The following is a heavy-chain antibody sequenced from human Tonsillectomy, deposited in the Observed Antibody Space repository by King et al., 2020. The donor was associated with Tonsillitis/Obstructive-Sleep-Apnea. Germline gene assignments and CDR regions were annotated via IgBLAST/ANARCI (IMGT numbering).Heavy chain of an antibody. CDR2: IYTGDTT. V-gene: IGHV3-66*01. D-gene: IGHD3-10*01. Sequence: EVQLVESGGGLVHPGGSLRLSCTASEFSVSNNYMSWVRQAPGKGLEWVSVIYTGDTTNHADSVKRRFTISRDNSKNTLYLQMISLRGEDTAVYYCAGSITSITSFDYWGQGTLVTVSS. CDR3: AGSITSITSFDY. CDR1: EFSVSNNY. J-gene: IGHJ4*02.